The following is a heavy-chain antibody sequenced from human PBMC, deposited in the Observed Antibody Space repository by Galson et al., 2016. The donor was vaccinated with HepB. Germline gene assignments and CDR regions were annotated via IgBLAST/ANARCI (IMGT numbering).Heavy chain of an antibody. D-gene: IGHD2-2*01. CDR2: IYWNDDK. Sequence: ALVKPTQTLTLTCTFSGFSLSTSGEGVGWTRQPPGKALEWLALIYWNDDKRYSPSLRSRLTITKDTSKNQVVLTMTNMDPVDTATYYCAHRRSGYCNSISCLYFDYWGQGALVTGSS. V-gene: IGHV2-5*01. J-gene: IGHJ4*02. CDR3: AHRRSGYCNSISCLYFDY. CDR1: GFSLSTSGEG.